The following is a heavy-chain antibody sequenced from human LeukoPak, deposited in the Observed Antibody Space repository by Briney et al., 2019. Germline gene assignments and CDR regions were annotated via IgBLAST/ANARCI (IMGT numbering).Heavy chain of an antibody. D-gene: IGHD2-8*01. CDR3: ARVLGYCTNGVCYKNWFDP. V-gene: IGHV4-59*01. CDR1: GDSISSYY. CDR2: IYYSGST. J-gene: IGHJ5*02. Sequence: PSETLSLTCTVSGDSISSYYWSWIRQPPGKGLEWIGYIYYSGSTNYNPSLKSRVTISVDTSKNQFSLKLSSVTAADTAVYYCARVLGYCTNGVCYKNWFDPWGQGTLVTVSS.